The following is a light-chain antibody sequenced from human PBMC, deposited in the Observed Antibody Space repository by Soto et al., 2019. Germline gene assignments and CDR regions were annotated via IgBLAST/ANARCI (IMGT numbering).Light chain of an antibody. CDR1: QSVRSN. Sequence: EIVMTQSPATLSVSPGERVTLSCWASQSVRSNLAWYQQKPGQAPRLLIYGASTRASDIPARFSGSGSGTDFTLTISSLQSEDFAVYCCQQYNNWPPLYTFGQGTKLEVK. V-gene: IGKV3-15*01. CDR3: QQYNNWPPLYT. CDR2: GAS. J-gene: IGKJ2*01.